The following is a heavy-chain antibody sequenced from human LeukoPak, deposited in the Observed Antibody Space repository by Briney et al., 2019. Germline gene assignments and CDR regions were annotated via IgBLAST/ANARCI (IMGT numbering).Heavy chain of an antibody. D-gene: IGHD7-27*01. CDR3: VRSPGDGVDFDF. CDR1: GFTFSSSA. CDR2: ISVTGGNT. V-gene: IGHV3-23*01. J-gene: IGHJ4*02. Sequence: PAGGSLRLSCAASGFTFSSSAMSWVRQAPGKGLEWVSGISVTGGNTYYADSVKGRFTISRDISKNTLYLQMNSLRAEDTAVYYCVRSPGDGVDFDFWGQGTLVTVSS.